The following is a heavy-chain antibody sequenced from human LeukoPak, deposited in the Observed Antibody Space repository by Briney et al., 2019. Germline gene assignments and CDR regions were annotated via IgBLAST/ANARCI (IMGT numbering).Heavy chain of an antibody. J-gene: IGHJ1*01. CDR3: ARDRDNSGYYPEYFQH. CDR2: IYHSGST. D-gene: IGHD3-22*01. V-gene: IGHV4-4*02. CDR1: GGSISSSNW. Sequence: TSETLSLTCAVSGGSISSSNWWSWVRQPPGKGLEWIGEIYHSGSTNYNPSLKSRVTISVDKSKNQFSLKLSSVTAADTAVYYCARDRDNSGYYPEYFQHWGQGTLVTVSS.